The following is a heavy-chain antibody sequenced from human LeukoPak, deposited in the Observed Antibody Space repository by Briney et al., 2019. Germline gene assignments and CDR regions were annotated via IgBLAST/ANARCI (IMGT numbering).Heavy chain of an antibody. CDR3: ASNYVRDPYYYYYMDV. V-gene: IGHV4-4*02. Sequence: SETLSLTCAVSGGSISSSNWWSWVRQPPGKGLEWIGEIYHSGSTNYNPSLKSRVTISVDKSKNQFSLKLSSVTAADTAVYYCASNYVRDPYYYYYMDVWGKGTTVTVSS. CDR1: GGSISSSNW. CDR2: IYHSGST. J-gene: IGHJ6*03. D-gene: IGHD1-7*01.